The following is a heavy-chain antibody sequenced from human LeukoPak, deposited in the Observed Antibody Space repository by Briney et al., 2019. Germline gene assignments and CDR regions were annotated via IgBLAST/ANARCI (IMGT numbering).Heavy chain of an antibody. CDR3: ASPGEGGRLWDFDY. D-gene: IGHD2-21*01. CDR1: GFTFSSYW. Sequence: GGSLRLSCAASGFTFSSYWMSWVRQAPGKGLEWVANIKQDGSEKYYVDSVKVLFTISRDNAENSLYLQMNSLRAEDTAVYYCASPGEGGRLWDFDYWGQGTLVTVSS. CDR2: IKQDGSEK. J-gene: IGHJ4*02. V-gene: IGHV3-7*01.